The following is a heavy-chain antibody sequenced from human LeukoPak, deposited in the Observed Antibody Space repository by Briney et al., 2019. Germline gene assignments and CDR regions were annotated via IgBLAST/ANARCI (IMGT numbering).Heavy chain of an antibody. D-gene: IGHD3-3*01. CDR2: INPNSGGT. CDR1: GYTFTGYY. J-gene: IGHJ6*03. Sequence: GASVKASCKASGYTFTGYYIHWVRQAPGQGLEWMGWINPNSGGTNYAQKFLGRVTMTRDTSINTAYMDLSGLRSDDTAVYYCARSDFWSGYSHYMDVWGKGTSVTVSS. V-gene: IGHV1-2*02. CDR3: ARSDFWSGYSHYMDV.